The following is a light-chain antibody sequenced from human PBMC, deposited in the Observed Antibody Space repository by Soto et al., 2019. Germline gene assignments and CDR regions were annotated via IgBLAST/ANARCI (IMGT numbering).Light chain of an antibody. CDR1: QSVSST. V-gene: IGKV3-15*01. CDR2: GAS. Sequence: EVEMTQSPATLSVSPGERATLSCKASQSVSSTLAWYQQNPGQAPRLLIYGASTRAAGIPARFSGSGSGTEFTLTISSLQSEDFAVYYCQQYNAWPLTFGGGTKVEIK. CDR3: QQYNAWPLT. J-gene: IGKJ4*01.